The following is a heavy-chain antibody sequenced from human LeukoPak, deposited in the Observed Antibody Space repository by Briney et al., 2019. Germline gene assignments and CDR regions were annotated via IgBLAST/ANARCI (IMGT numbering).Heavy chain of an antibody. CDR2: IIPIFGTA. CDR3: ARVNGYSSSWLYWFDP. V-gene: IGHV1-69*05. D-gene: IGHD6-13*01. CDR1: GGTFSSYA. J-gene: IGHJ5*02. Sequence: GASVKVSCKASGGTFSSYAISWVRQAPGQGLEWMGGIIPIFGTANYAQKFQGRVTITTDESTSTAYMELNSLRSEDTAVYYCARVNGYSSSWLYWFDPWGQGTLVTVSS.